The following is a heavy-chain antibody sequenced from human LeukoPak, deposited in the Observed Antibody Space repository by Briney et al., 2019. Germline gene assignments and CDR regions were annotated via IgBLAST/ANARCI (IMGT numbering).Heavy chain of an antibody. CDR1: GFTFSSYA. V-gene: IGHV3-23*01. J-gene: IGHJ6*04. D-gene: IGHD3-16*01. CDR3: AKCKTPYYDGMDV. Sequence: GGSLRLSCAASGFTFSSYAMTWVRQTPGKGLEWVSGIGGSGSSTYYGDSVKGRFTISRDNSKSTLFLQMNSLRAEDTAVYYCAKCKTPYYDGMDVWGEGTTVTVSS. CDR2: IGGSGSST.